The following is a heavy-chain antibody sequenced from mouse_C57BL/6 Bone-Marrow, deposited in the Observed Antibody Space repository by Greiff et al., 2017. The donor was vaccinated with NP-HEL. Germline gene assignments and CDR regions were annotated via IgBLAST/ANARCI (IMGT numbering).Heavy chain of an antibody. CDR2: IRSKSNNYAT. CDR3: VRPGLYAMDY. J-gene: IGHJ4*01. Sequence: EPGGGLVQPKGSLKLSCAASGFSFNTYAMNWVRQAPGKGLEWVARIRSKSNNYATYYADSVKDRFTISRDDSESMLYLQMNNLKTEDTAMYYCVRPGLYAMDYWGQGTSVTVSS. V-gene: IGHV10-1*01. D-gene: IGHD3-1*01. CDR1: GFSFNTYA.